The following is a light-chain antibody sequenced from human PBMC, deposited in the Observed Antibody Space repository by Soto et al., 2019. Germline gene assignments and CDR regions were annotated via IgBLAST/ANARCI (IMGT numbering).Light chain of an antibody. J-gene: IGLJ2*01. Sequence: QSVLTQPASVCGSPGQSITISCTGSSRDVGAYNYVSWYQQYPGKAPKLIIYDVNNRPSGVSNRFSGSKSANTAYLTISGLQAEDEADYYCSSYSASSTLFGGGTKLTVL. V-gene: IGLV2-14*01. CDR1: SRDVGAYNY. CDR2: DVN. CDR3: SSYSASSTL.